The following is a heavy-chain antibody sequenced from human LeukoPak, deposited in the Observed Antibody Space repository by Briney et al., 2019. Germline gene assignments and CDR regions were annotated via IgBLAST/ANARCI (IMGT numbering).Heavy chain of an antibody. V-gene: IGHV3-33*01. CDR3: ARGVAVAGGFAFDY. J-gene: IGHJ4*02. D-gene: IGHD6-19*01. Sequence: SGGSLRLSCAASGFTFSSYGMHWVRQAPGKGLEWVAVIWYDGGNKYYADSVKGRFTISRDNSKNTLYLQMNSLRAEDTAVYYCARGVAVAGGFAFDYWGQGTLVTVSS. CDR2: IWYDGGNK. CDR1: GFTFSSYG.